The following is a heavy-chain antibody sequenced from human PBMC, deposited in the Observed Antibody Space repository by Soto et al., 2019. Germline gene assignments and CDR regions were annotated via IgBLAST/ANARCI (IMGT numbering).Heavy chain of an antibody. CDR3: ARDRFYSDSGAYYFAY. CDR1: GFTFSSYS. D-gene: IGHD3-22*01. Sequence: GGSLRLSCAASGFTFSSYSMHWVRQAPGEELEWVAVVSYDGSKTYYADSVKGRFTISRDNSKDTLYLQMNSLRAEDTAVYYCARDRFYSDSGAYYFAYWGQGTLVTVSS. J-gene: IGHJ4*02. CDR2: VSYDGSKT. V-gene: IGHV3-30-3*01.